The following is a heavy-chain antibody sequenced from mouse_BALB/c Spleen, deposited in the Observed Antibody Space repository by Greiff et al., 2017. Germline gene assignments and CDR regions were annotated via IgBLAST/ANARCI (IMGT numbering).Heavy chain of an antibody. D-gene: IGHD1-1*01. J-gene: IGHJ2*01. Sequence: QVQLQQSGPGLVAPSQSLSITCTVSGFSLTSYGVHWVRQPPGKGLEWLGVIWAGGSTNYNSALMSRLSISKDNSKSQVFLKMNSLQTDDTAMYYCAREGLLRDYYFDYWGQGTTLTVSS. CDR2: IWAGGST. CDR3: AREGLLRDYYFDY. V-gene: IGHV2-9*02. CDR1: GFSLTSYG.